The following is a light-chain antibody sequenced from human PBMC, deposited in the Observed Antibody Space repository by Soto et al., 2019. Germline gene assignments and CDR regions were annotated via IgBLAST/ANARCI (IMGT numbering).Light chain of an antibody. CDR1: QNINIY. CDR3: QQSYRSPYT. Sequence: ILLTQSPSSLSASVGDRVTVTCRASQNINIYFNWDQQKPWKAPTLLIYGASSLQSGVPSRFSGGGSRTDFTLTISSLQAEDFATYYCQQSYRSPYTFGQGTRLEI. V-gene: IGKV1-39*01. J-gene: IGKJ2*01. CDR2: GAS.